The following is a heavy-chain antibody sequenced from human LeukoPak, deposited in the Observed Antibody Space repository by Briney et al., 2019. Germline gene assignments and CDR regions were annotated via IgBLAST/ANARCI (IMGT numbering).Heavy chain of an antibody. V-gene: IGHV1-18*04. D-gene: IGHD3-3*01. J-gene: IGHJ4*02. CDR3: ARDPTYYDFWSGYSTEYYFDY. CDR1: GYTFTGYY. Sequence: ASVKVSCKASGYTFTGYYMHWVRQAPGQGLEWMGWISAYNGNTNYAQKLQGRVTMTTDTSTSTAYMELRSLRSDDTAVYYCARDPTYYDFWSGYSTEYYFDYWGQGTLVTVSS. CDR2: ISAYNGNT.